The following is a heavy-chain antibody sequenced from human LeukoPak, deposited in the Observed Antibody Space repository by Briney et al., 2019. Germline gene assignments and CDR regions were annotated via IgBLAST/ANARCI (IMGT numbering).Heavy chain of an antibody. Sequence: SETLSLTCSVSGGSISSNNYWGWVRQPPGKGLEWIGSIYYSGNTYYNPSLKSRVTISVDTSKNQFSLKLSSVTAADTAVYYCARGRLAYCSSTSCYVGEDYYYGMDVWGQGTTVTVSS. V-gene: IGHV4-39*07. CDR1: GGSISSNNY. D-gene: IGHD2-2*01. CDR3: ARGRLAYCSSTSCYVGEDYYYGMDV. CDR2: IYYSGNT. J-gene: IGHJ6*02.